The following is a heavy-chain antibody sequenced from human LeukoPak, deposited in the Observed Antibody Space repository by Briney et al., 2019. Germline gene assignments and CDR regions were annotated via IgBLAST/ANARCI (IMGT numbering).Heavy chain of an antibody. Sequence: PSGTLSLTCAVSRGSFSGYYWSWIRQPPGKGLEWIGEINHSGSTNYNPSLKSRVTISVDTSKNQFSLKLSSVTAADTAVYYCARGPGDCSSTSCYADYYYYGMDVWGKGTTVTVSS. V-gene: IGHV4-34*01. CDR2: INHSGST. D-gene: IGHD2-2*01. CDR1: RGSFSGYY. CDR3: ARGPGDCSSTSCYADYYYYGMDV. J-gene: IGHJ6*04.